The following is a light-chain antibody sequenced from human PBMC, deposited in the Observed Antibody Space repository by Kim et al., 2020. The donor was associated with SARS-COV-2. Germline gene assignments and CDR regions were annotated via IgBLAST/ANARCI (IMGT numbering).Light chain of an antibody. CDR1: NVGRKS. CDR3: QVWNSSSDHPV. V-gene: IGLV3-21*04. Sequence: PGKTATITCGGNNVGRKSVHWYQQKPGQAPVLVIYYDSDRPSGTPERFSGSNSGNTATLTISRVEAGDEADYYCQVWNSSSDHPVFGGGTKLTVL. J-gene: IGLJ2*01. CDR2: YDS.